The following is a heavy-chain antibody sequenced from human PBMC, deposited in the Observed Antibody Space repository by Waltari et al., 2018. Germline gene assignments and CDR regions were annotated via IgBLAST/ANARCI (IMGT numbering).Heavy chain of an antibody. CDR3: ARGNRYYYDFWSGYYIDY. Sequence: QVQLQESGPGLVKPSQTLSLTCTVSGGSISRGSYYWRWIRQPAGKGLEWLGRIFTSGSTNYNPSLKSRVTISVHTSKNQFSLRLSSVTAADTAVYYCARGNRYYYDFWSGYYIDYWGQGTLVTVSS. CDR2: IFTSGST. J-gene: IGHJ4*02. D-gene: IGHD3-3*01. V-gene: IGHV4-61*02. CDR1: GGSISRGSYY.